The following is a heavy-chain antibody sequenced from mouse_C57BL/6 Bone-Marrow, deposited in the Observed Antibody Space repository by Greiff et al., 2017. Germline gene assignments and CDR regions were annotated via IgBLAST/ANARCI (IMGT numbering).Heavy chain of an antibody. Sequence: QVQLQQPGAELVRPGSSVKLSCKASGYTFTSYWMDWVKQRPGQGLEWIGNIYPSDSETHYNQKFKDKATLTVDKSSSTAYMQLSSLTSEDSAVYYCARSLQQYHYYSMDLWCRGNAVTVSS. V-gene: IGHV1-61*01. CDR1: GYTFTSYW. CDR2: IYPSDSET. J-gene: IGHJ4*01. D-gene: IGHD1-2*01. CDR3: ARSLQQYHYYSMDL.